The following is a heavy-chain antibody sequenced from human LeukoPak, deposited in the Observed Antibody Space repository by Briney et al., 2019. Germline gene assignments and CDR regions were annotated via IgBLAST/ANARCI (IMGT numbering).Heavy chain of an antibody. CDR1: GFTFSSYG. J-gene: IGHJ4*02. D-gene: IGHD2-2*01. CDR2: IWYDGSNK. Sequence: GGSLGLSCAASGFTFSSYGMHWVRQAPGKGLEWVAVIWYDGSNKYYADSVKGRFTISRDNSKNTLYLQMNSLRAEDTAVYYCARDLGGIVVVPAALGYWGQGTLVTVSS. V-gene: IGHV3-33*01. CDR3: ARDLGGIVVVPAALGY.